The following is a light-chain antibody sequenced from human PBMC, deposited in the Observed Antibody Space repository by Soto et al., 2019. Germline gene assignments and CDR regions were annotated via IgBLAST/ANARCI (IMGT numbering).Light chain of an antibody. CDR3: QQYGSSPIT. J-gene: IGKJ5*01. CDR1: QSVSSN. CDR2: GAS. V-gene: IGKV3-20*01. Sequence: EIVITQSPATLSVSPGVRAPLRCRASQSVSSNLAWYQQKPGQAPRLLIYGASTRATGIPDRFSGSGSGTDFTLTISRLEPEDFAVYYCQQYGSSPITFGQGTRLENK.